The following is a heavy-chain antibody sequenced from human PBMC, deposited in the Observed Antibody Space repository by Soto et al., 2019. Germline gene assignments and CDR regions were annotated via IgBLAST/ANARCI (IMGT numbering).Heavy chain of an antibody. J-gene: IGHJ4*02. V-gene: IGHV5-10-1*01. CDR2: IDPSDSYT. D-gene: IGHD3-22*01. CDR3: ARHNYYDSSGYDFDY. Sequence: PGESLKISCKGSGYSFTSYWISWVRQMPGKGLEWMGRIDPSDSYTNYSPSFQGHVTISADKSISTAYLQWSSLKASDTAMYYCARHNYYDSSGYDFDYWGQGTLVTVSS. CDR1: GYSFTSYW.